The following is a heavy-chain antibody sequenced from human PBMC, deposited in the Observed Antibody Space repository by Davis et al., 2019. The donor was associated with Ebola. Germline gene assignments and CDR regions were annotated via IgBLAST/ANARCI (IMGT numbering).Heavy chain of an antibody. V-gene: IGHV3-23*01. CDR1: GFTFNRYA. CDR3: AHMTPSY. CDR2: ISTSGSST. J-gene: IGHJ4*02. Sequence: GESLKISCAASGFTFNRYAMSWVRQAPGKGLEWVSAISTSGSSTYYSDSVKGRFTISRDNSKNMLYLQMTSLRVEDTALYYCAHMTPSYWGQGTLVTVSS.